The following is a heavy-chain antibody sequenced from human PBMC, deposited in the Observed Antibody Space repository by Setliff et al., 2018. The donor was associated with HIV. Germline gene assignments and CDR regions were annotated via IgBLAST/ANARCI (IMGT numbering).Heavy chain of an antibody. CDR1: GFTFTGYY. V-gene: IGHV1-2*02. CDR3: ARGSSGWPYYFDY. CDR2: INPNNGDT. D-gene: IGHD6-19*01. J-gene: IGHJ4*02. Sequence: GASVKVSCKPSGFTFTGYYLHWVRQAPGQGLEWMGWINPNNGDTNYEQKFQGRVTITRDTSARTAYMDLTSLRSEDTAVYYCARGSSGWPYYFDYWGQGTLVTVSS.